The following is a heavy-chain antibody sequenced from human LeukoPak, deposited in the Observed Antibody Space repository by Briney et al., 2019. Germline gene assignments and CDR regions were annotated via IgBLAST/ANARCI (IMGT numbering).Heavy chain of an antibody. CDR1: GFIFSNHG. J-gene: IGHJ4*02. CDR3: ARYRSVTTGKRFFDY. V-gene: IGHV3-30*02. Sequence: GGSLRLSCAASGFIFSNHGMHWVRQAPGKGLEWVTFIGHDGGVKYYADSVKGRFTISRDNSMNTLYLQMNSLRGEDTAVYYCARYRSVTTGKRFFDYWGQGTLVTVSS. CDR2: IGHDGGVK. D-gene: IGHD4-17*01.